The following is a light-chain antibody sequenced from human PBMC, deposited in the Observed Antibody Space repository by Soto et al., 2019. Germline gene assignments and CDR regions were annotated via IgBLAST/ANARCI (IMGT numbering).Light chain of an antibody. J-gene: IGKJ1*01. CDR1: QSVNAN. Sequence: EVVMTQSPATLSVSPGERATLSCRASQSVNANLGWYQQKPGQAPRLLIHGASNRATGIQARFSGSGFGTAFILPFSSLQSEHFAVYYSQQYNTWLWTFGQWTKLEI. CDR2: GAS. CDR3: QQYNTWLWT. V-gene: IGKV3-15*01.